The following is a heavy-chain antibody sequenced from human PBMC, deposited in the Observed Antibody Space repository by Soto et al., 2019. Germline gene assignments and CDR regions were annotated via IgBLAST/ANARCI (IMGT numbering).Heavy chain of an antibody. V-gene: IGHV2-5*02. CDR3: AHRPPERGLASFDP. Sequence: QITLKESGPTLVKPTQPLTLTCTFSGFSLSTSGVAVGWIRQPPGKALEWLALIYWDDDKRYSPSLKSRLTITKDTSKSQVVLTMTNMDPVDTATYYCAHRPPERGLASFDPWGQGTLVTVSS. D-gene: IGHD1-1*01. J-gene: IGHJ5*02. CDR1: GFSLSTSGVA. CDR2: IYWDDDK.